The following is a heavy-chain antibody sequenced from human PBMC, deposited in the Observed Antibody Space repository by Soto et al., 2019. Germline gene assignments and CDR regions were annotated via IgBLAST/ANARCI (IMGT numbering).Heavy chain of an antibody. D-gene: IGHD5-12*01. J-gene: IGHJ4*02. CDR2: INPSGGST. CDR3: ARDIRDGYTQYYFDY. V-gene: IGHV1-46*01. Sequence: ASVKVSCKASGYTFTSYYMHWVRQARGQGLEWMGIINPSGGSTSYAQKFQGRVTMTRDTYTSTVYMELSSLRSEDTAVYYCARDIRDGYTQYYFDYWGQGTLVTVSS. CDR1: GYTFTSYY.